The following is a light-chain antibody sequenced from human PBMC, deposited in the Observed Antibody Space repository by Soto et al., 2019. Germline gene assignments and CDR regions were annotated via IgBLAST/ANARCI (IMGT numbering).Light chain of an antibody. Sequence: QSALTQPPSASGSPGQSVTISCTGTSSDVGGYDSVSWYQQHPGKAPKLMIYEVNERPSGVPDRFSGSKSGNTASLTVSGLQAEDEADYYCSSYAGNNNLLFGGGTKLTIL. V-gene: IGLV2-8*01. CDR3: SSYAGNNNLL. CDR2: EVN. CDR1: SSDVGGYDS. J-gene: IGLJ2*01.